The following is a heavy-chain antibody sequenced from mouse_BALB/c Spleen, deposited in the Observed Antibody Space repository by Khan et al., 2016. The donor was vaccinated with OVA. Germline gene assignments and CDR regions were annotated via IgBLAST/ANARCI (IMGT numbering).Heavy chain of an antibody. CDR1: GYSITTDYA. D-gene: IGHD2-10*02. CDR2: ISYSGNT. J-gene: IGHJ2*01. CDR3: ARMYGGDFDY. Sequence: QLEESGPGLVKPSQSLSLTCTVTGYSITTDYAWNWIRQFPGNKLEWMGYISYSGNTKYNPSLKSRISITRDTSKNQFFLQLKSVTTEDTARYYCARMYGGDFDYWGQGTILTVSS. V-gene: IGHV3-2*02.